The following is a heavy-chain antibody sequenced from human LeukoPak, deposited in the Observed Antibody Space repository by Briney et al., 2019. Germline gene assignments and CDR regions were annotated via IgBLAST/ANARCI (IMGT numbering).Heavy chain of an antibody. V-gene: IGHV3-30*02. CDR3: AREEVVRGVIDY. D-gene: IGHD3-10*01. Sequence: PGGSLRLSCAASGFTFSSYGMHWVRQAPGKGLEWVAFIRYDGSNKYYADSVKGRFTISRDNSKNTLYLQMNSLRAEDTAVYYCAREEVVRGVIDYWGQGTLVTVSS. CDR1: GFTFSSYG. CDR2: IRYDGSNK. J-gene: IGHJ4*02.